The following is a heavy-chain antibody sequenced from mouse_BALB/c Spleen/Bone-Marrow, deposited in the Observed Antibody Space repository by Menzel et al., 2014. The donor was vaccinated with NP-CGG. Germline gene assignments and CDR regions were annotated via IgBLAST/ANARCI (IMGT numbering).Heavy chain of an antibody. Sequence: VKLMESGPGLVAPSQSLSITCTVSGFSLTSYGVHWVRQAPGKGLEWLGVIWADGSTNYNSALMSRLSISKDNSKNQVFLKMNSLQTDDTAMYYCARTARATTGFAYWGQGTLVTASA. CDR1: GFSLTSYG. CDR3: ARTARATTGFAY. D-gene: IGHD3-2*01. J-gene: IGHJ3*01. V-gene: IGHV2-9*02. CDR2: IWADGST.